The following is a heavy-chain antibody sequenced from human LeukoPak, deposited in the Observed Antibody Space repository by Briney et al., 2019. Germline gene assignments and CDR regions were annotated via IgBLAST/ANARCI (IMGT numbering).Heavy chain of an antibody. J-gene: IGHJ4*02. CDR3: ARELRDYYDSSGYFGSFYYFDY. D-gene: IGHD3-22*01. Sequence: ASVKVSCKASGYTFTSYYMHWVRQAPGQGLEWMGIINPSGGSTSYAQKFQGRVTMTRDMSTSTVYMELSSLRSEDTAVYYCARELRDYYDSSGYFGSFYYFDYWGQGTLVTVSS. CDR2: INPSGGST. CDR1: GYTFTSYY. V-gene: IGHV1-46*01.